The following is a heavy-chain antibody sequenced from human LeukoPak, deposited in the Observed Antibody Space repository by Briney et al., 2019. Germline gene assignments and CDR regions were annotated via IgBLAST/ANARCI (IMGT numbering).Heavy chain of an antibody. CDR3: ARHSGEGGYSYGYMDV. CDR1: GYSFTSYW. V-gene: IGHV5-51*07. CDR2: IYPGDSDT. J-gene: IGHJ6*03. Sequence: GESLKTSCKGSGYSFTSYWIGWVHQMPGKGLEWMGIIYPGDSDTRYSPSFQGQVTISADKSISTAYLQWSSLKASDTAMYCCARHSGEGGYSYGYMDVWGKGTTVTVSS. D-gene: IGHD5-18*01.